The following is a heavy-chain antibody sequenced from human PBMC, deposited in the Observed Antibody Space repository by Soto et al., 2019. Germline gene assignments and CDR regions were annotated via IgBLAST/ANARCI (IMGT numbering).Heavy chain of an antibody. D-gene: IGHD6-13*01. CDR2: ISAYNGNT. CDR3: ARDRSIAAAGTFYYNGMDV. Sequence: QVQLVQSGAEVKKPGASVKVSCKASGYTFTSYGISWVRQAPGQGLEWMGWISAYNGNTNYAQKLQGRVTMTTDTSTSTAYMELRSMRSDDTAVYYCARDRSIAAAGTFYYNGMDVWGQGTTVTVSS. V-gene: IGHV1-18*01. J-gene: IGHJ6*02. CDR1: GYTFTSYG.